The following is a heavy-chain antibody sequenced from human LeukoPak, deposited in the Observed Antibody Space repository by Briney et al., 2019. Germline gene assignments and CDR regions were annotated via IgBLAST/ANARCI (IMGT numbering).Heavy chain of an antibody. CDR2: IRSKANSYAT. CDR1: GFTFSGSA. D-gene: IGHD2-15*01. CDR3: TRRPGYCSGGSCTGDYYYYYYMDV. V-gene: IGHV3-73*01. Sequence: GGSRRLSCAASGFTFSGSAMHWVRQASGKGLEWVGRIRSKANSYATAYAASVKGRFTISRDDSKNTAYLQMNSLKTEDTAVYYCTRRPGYCSGGSCTGDYYYYYYMDVWGKGTTVTVSS. J-gene: IGHJ6*03.